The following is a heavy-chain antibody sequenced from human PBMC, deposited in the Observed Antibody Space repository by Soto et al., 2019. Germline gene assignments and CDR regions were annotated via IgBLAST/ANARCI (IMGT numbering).Heavy chain of an antibody. J-gene: IGHJ6*02. Sequence: PGGSLRLSCAASGFTFSSYGMHWVRQAPGKGLEWVAVISYDGSNKYYADSVKGRFTISRDNSKNTLYLQMNSLRAEDTAVYYCAKDRSITPIALFYGMDVWGQGTTVTVSS. V-gene: IGHV3-30*18. CDR2: ISYDGSNK. CDR3: AKDRSITPIALFYGMDV. CDR1: GFTFSSYG. D-gene: IGHD3-10*01.